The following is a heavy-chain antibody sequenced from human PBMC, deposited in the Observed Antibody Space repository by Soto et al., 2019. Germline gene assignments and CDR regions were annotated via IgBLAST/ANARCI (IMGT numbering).Heavy chain of an antibody. J-gene: IGHJ5*02. V-gene: IGHV4-39*01. Sequence: QLQLQESGPGLVKPSEPLSLTCTVSGDSVSTAGYYWGWIRQPPGEGLEWIGSIYYSGSTYYNPSLKSRVTISQDTSKNQFSLKPSSVTAAYTAVYYCARHAGGYYVSWGQGTLVTVSS. CDR1: GDSVSTAGYY. CDR3: ARHAGGYYVS. D-gene: IGHD3-3*01. CDR2: IYYSGST.